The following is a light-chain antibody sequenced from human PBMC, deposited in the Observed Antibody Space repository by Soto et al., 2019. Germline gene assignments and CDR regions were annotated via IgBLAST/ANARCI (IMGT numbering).Light chain of an antibody. J-gene: IGLJ2*01. CDR2: DVS. CDR1: SSDVGGYNY. Sequence: QSALTQPASVSGSPGQSITISCTGTSSDVGGYNYVSWYQQHPGKAPKLMIYDVSNXXXXXXXRFSGSKSGNTASLTISGXXXXXXXXYYCSSYTSSSSVVFGGGTQLTVL. V-gene: IGLV2-14*01. CDR3: SSYTSSSSVV.